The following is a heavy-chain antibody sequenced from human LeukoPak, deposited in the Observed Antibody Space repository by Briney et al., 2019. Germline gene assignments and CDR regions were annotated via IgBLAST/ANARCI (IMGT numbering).Heavy chain of an antibody. CDR1: GYTFTGYC. D-gene: IGHD3-10*01. J-gene: IGHJ4*02. Sequence: ASVKVSCKASGYTFTGYCMHWVRQAPGQGLEWMGWINPNSGGTNYAQKFQGRVTMTRDTSISTAYMELSRLRSDDTAVYYCAGSLVLLWFGELSPFDYWGQGTLVTVSS. CDR2: INPNSGGT. V-gene: IGHV1-2*02. CDR3: AGSLVLLWFGELSPFDY.